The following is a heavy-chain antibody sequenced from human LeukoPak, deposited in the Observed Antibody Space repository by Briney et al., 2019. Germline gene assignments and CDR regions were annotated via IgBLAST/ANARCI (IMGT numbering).Heavy chain of an antibody. CDR2: ISSSSSYT. Sequence: GGSLRLSCAASGFTFSDYYMSWIRQAPGKGLEWVSYISSSSSYTNYADSVKGRFTISRDNAKNSLYLQMNSLRAEDTAVYYCAKHTWGSTASFDYWGQGTLVTVSS. CDR3: AKHTWGSTASFDY. J-gene: IGHJ4*02. V-gene: IGHV3-11*03. D-gene: IGHD1-26*01. CDR1: GFTFSDYY.